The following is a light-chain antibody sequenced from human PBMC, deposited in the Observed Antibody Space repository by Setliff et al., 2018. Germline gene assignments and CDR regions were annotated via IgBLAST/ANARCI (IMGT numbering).Light chain of an antibody. J-gene: IGLJ1*01. CDR3: NSYTRSDTFV. CDR1: SSDVGGYKY. Sequence: QSVLTQPASVSGSPGQSITISCTGTSSDVGGYKYVSWYQHNPGKAPKVVIYDVNQRPSGVSNRFSGSKSGNTASLSISGLQAEDEADYYCNSYTRSDTFVFGTGTKSPS. V-gene: IGLV2-14*03. CDR2: DVN.